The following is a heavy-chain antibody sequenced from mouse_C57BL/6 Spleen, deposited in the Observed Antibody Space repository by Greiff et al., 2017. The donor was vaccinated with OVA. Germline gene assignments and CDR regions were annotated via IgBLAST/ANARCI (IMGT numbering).Heavy chain of an antibody. CDR1: GYAFSSSW. J-gene: IGHJ1*03. CDR3: ARGDWDWYFDV. Sequence: QVQLQQSGPELVKPGASVKISCKASGYAFSSSWMNWVKQRPGKGLEWIGRIYPGDGDTNYNGKFKGKATLTADKSSSTAYMQLSSLTSEDSAVYFCARGDWDWYFDVWGTVTTVTVSS. CDR2: IYPGDGDT. D-gene: IGHD4-1*01. V-gene: IGHV1-82*01.